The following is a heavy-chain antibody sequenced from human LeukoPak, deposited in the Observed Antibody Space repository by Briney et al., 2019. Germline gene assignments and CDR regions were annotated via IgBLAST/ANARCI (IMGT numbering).Heavy chain of an antibody. V-gene: IGHV1-46*01. D-gene: IGHD3-10*01. CDR2: INPSGGST. J-gene: IGHJ4*02. Sequence: ASVKVSCKASGYTFTSYYMHWVRQAPGQGLEWMGIINPSGGSTSYAQKFQGRVTMTRDMSTSTVYMELSSLRSEDTAVYYCARTLPFFGTQLYFDYWGQGTLVTVSS. CDR3: ARTLPFFGTQLYFDY. CDR1: GYTFTSYY.